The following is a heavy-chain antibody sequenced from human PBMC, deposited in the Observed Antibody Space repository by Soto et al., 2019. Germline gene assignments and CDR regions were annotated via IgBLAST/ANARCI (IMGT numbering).Heavy chain of an antibody. D-gene: IGHD3-9*01. CDR2: ISGSGGST. CDR3: AKEPPYYDILTGYYGHPPYYGMDV. Sequence: PGGSLRLSCAASGFTFSSYAMSWVRQAPGKGLEWVSAISGSGGSTYCADSVKGRFTISRDNPKNTLYLQMNSLRAEDTAVYYCAKEPPYYDILTGYYGHPPYYGMDVWGQGTTVTVPS. V-gene: IGHV3-23*01. CDR1: GFTFSSYA. J-gene: IGHJ6*02.